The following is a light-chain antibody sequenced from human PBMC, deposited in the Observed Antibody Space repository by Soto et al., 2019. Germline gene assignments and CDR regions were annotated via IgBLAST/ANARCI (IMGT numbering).Light chain of an antibody. V-gene: IGLV4-69*01. Sequence: QPVLTQSPSASASLGASVKLTCTLSSGHIGYTIAWHQQQPEKGPRYLMKLNSDGSHRKGDGIPDRFSGSTSGAERYLFISSLQSEDEADYYCQTWGTGYVVFGRGT. CDR3: QTWGTGYVV. CDR2: LNSDGSH. J-gene: IGLJ2*01. CDR1: SGHIGYT.